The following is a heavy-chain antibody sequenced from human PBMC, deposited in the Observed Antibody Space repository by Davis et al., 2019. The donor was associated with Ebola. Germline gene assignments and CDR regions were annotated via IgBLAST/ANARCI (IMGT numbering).Heavy chain of an antibody. CDR3: ARVWGYSSPYWFDP. D-gene: IGHD6-13*01. Sequence: ASVKVSCKASGYTFTGYYMHWVRQAPGQGLEWMGWISAYNSHTNYAQKLQGRVTMTTDTSTSTAYMELRSLRSDDTAVYYCARVWGYSSPYWFDPWGQGTLVTVSS. CDR2: ISAYNSHT. V-gene: IGHV1-18*04. CDR1: GYTFTGYY. J-gene: IGHJ5*02.